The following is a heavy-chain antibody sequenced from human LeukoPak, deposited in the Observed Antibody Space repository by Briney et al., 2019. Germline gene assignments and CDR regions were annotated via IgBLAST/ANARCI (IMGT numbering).Heavy chain of an antibody. Sequence: AASVKVSCKASGYTFTSYGISWVRQAPGQGLDWMGWISAYNGNTNYAQKLQRRVTMTTDPYTSTAYMELRSLRSDDPAVYYCASRLRGDWFDPWGEGTLVTVSS. CDR1: GYTFTSYG. CDR3: ASRLRGDWFDP. V-gene: IGHV1-18*01. J-gene: IGHJ5*02. CDR2: ISAYNGNT. D-gene: IGHD5-18*01.